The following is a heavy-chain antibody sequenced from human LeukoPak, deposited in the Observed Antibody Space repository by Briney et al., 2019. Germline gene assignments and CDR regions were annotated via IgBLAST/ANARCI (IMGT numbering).Heavy chain of an antibody. V-gene: IGHV4-30-4*08. J-gene: IGHJ4*02. CDR2: IYYSGST. CDR3: ARVDFWSDYFFDF. CDR1: GGSISSGDYY. Sequence: SQTLSLTCTVSGGSISSGDYYWSWIRQPPGKGLEWIGYIYYSGSTYYNPSLKSRVTISVDTSKNQFSLKLSSVTAADTAVYYCARVDFWSDYFFDFWGQGTLVTASS. D-gene: IGHD3-3*01.